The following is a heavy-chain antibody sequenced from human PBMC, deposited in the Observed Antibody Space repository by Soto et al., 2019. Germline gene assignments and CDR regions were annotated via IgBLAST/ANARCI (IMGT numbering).Heavy chain of an antibody. V-gene: IGHV1-3*01. CDR2: INAGNGNT. J-gene: IGHJ6*02. Sequence: GASVKVSCKASGYTFTSYAMHWVRQAPGQRLEWMGWINAGNGNTKYSQKFQGRVTITRDTSASTAYMELSSLRSEDTAVYYCARNIAKSSGYYYYYYGMDVWGQGTTVTSP. CDR1: GYTFTSYA. CDR3: ARNIAKSSGYYYYYYGMDV. D-gene: IGHD3-22*01.